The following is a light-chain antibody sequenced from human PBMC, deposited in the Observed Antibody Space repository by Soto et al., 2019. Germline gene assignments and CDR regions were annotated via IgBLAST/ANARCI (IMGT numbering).Light chain of an antibody. CDR3: QQYNSYPWT. CDR2: KAS. Sequence: DIQMTQSPSTLSASVGDRVTITCRASQSISSWLAWYQQKPGKAPKLLIYKASSLESGVPSRFSGSGSGTELILTISSLQPDDFANYYCQQYNSYPWTFGQGIKVEIK. V-gene: IGKV1-5*03. CDR1: QSISSW. J-gene: IGKJ1*01.